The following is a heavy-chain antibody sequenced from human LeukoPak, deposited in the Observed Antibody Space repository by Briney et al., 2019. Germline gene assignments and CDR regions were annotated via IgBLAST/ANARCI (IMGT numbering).Heavy chain of an antibody. CDR3: TGHGGTGTTPYYYYYYGMDV. J-gene: IGHJ6*02. CDR2: IKSKAEGETT. Sequence: GGSLRLSCAVSGFTFSNAWMNWVRQAPGRGLEWVGRIKSKAEGETTDYAAPVKGRFTISRDDSKNTLYLQMNSLKTEDTAVYYCTGHGGTGTTPYYYYYYGMDVWGQGTTVTVSS. D-gene: IGHD1-7*01. CDR1: GFTFSNAW. V-gene: IGHV3-15*01.